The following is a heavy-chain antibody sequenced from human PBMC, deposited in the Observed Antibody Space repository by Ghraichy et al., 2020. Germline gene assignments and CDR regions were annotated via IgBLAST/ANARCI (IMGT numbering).Heavy chain of an antibody. V-gene: IGHV1-18*01. CDR2: ISAYNGNT. Sequence: ASVKVSCKASGYTFTSYGISWVRQAPGQGLEWMGWISAYNGNTNYAQKLQGRVTMTTDTSTSTAYMELRSLRSDDTAVYYCARMKVTTVTIEYYFDYWGQGTLVTVSS. D-gene: IGHD4-17*01. CDR3: ARMKVTTVTIEYYFDY. CDR1: GYTFTSYG. J-gene: IGHJ4*02.